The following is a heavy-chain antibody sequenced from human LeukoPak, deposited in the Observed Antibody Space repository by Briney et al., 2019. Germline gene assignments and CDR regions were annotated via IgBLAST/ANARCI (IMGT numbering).Heavy chain of an antibody. CDR3: AREIRWFGELHHLNWFDP. J-gene: IGHJ5*02. CDR1: GFTVSSNY. CDR2: IYSGGST. V-gene: IGHV3-53*01. Sequence: GGSLRLSCAASGFTVSSNYMSWVRQAPGKGLEWVSVIYSGGSTYYADSVKGRFTISRDNSKNTLYLQMNSLRAEDTAMYYCAREIRWFGELHHLNWFDPWGQGTLVTVSS. D-gene: IGHD3-10*01.